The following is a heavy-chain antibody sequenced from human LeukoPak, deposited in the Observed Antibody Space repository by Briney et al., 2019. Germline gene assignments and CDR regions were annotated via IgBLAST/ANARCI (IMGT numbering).Heavy chain of an antibody. Sequence: SETLSLTCTVSGASINSRDYYWGWIRQPPGQGLEWIGSIYSDGTTYYNPSLKSRVTMSVDTSKNQFSLKLSSVTAADTAVYYCSRGWLQSASFDYWGQGTLVTVSS. J-gene: IGHJ4*02. CDR2: IYSDGTT. V-gene: IGHV4-39*07. D-gene: IGHD5-24*01. CDR1: GASINSRDYY. CDR3: SRGWLQSASFDY.